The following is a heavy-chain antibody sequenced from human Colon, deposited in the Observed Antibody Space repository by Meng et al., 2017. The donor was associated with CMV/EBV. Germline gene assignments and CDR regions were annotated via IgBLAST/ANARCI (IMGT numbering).Heavy chain of an antibody. D-gene: IGHD2-2*01. CDR1: GGTFSTYT. CDR2: IIPILGIA. V-gene: IGHV1-69*04. J-gene: IGHJ6*02. Sequence: SVKVSCKASGGTFSTYTIYWVRQAPGQGLEWMGRIIPILGIANYAQKFQGRVTITADKSMSTAYMELSSLRSEDTAVYYCARDPRIVVVPAAIRYYYGMDVWGQGTTVTVSS. CDR3: ARDPRIVVVPAAIRYYYGMDV.